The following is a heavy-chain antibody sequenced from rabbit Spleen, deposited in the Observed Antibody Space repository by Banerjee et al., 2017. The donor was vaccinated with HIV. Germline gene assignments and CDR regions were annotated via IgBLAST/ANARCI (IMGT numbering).Heavy chain of an antibody. J-gene: IGHJ4*01. D-gene: IGHD1-1*01. CDR3: AREDVGGSISL. CDR2: IYPITETT. CDR1: GFTISNYW. V-gene: IGHV1S7*01. Sequence: QLVESGGGLVKPEGSLKLSCTASGFTISNYWMNWVRQAPGKGLEWIGIIYPITETTYYANWVNGRFTISSDNAQNTVDLQMNSLTAADTATYFCAREDVGGSISLWGPGTLVTVS.